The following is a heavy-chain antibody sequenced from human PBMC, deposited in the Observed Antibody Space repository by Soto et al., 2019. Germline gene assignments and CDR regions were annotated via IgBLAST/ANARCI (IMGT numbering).Heavy chain of an antibody. CDR2: IYYSGAT. D-gene: IGHD3-22*01. Sequence: QVQLQESGPGLVKPSQTLSLTCTVSGGSISSGDNYWSWIRQPPGKGLEWVGYIYYSGATYYNPSIKSRVTISVDTSKNQFSLKLSSVTAADTAVYYCARATYYYDSSAYYWGQGTLVTVSS. CDR3: ARATYYYDSSAYY. V-gene: IGHV4-30-4*01. CDR1: GGSISSGDNY. J-gene: IGHJ4*02.